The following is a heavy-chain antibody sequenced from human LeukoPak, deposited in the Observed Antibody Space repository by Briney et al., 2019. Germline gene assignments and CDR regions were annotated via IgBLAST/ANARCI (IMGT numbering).Heavy chain of an antibody. CDR1: GGTFSSYT. CDR3: ASTTMNYYDSSVLRRAEYFQH. D-gene: IGHD3-22*01. J-gene: IGHJ1*01. Sequence: SVKVSCKASGGTFSSYTISWVRQAPGQGLEWMGRIIPILGIANYAQKFQGRVTITADKSTSTAYMELSSLRSEDTAVYYCASTTMNYYDSSVLRRAEYFQHWGQGTLVTVSS. V-gene: IGHV1-69*02. CDR2: IIPILGIA.